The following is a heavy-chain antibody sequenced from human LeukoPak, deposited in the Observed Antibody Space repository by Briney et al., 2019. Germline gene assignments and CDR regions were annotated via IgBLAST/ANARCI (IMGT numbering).Heavy chain of an antibody. CDR2: INAISGDT. CDR3: ARGGSGWSVSAY. D-gene: IGHD6-19*01. Sequence: ASLKVSCKASGYTFTGYFIHSVRQAPGQGLEWMGWINAISGDTNYAQEFRGRVTMTRDTSINTAYMELNRLTSDDTAVYYCARGGSGWSVSAYWGQGTRVTVSS. V-gene: IGHV1-2*02. J-gene: IGHJ4*02. CDR1: GYTFTGYF.